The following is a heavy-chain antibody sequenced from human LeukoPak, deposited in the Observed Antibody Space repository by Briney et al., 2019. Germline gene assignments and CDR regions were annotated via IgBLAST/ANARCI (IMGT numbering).Heavy chain of an antibody. J-gene: IGHJ4*02. CDR2: IYLGDSDT. D-gene: IGHD6-19*01. CDR3: ARLLSRGYSGGWLGFFDY. CDR1: GYSYSYYW. V-gene: IGHV5-51*01. Sequence: GESLKISCKGLGYSYSYYWIGWVRQMPGKGLEWMGIIYLGDSDTRYSPSFQGQVTISADKSISTAYLQWSSLKASDTATYYCARLLSRGYSGGWLGFFDYWGQGTLVTVSS.